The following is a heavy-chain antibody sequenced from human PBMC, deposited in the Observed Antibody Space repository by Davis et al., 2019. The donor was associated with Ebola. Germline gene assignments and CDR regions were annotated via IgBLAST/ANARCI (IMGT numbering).Heavy chain of an antibody. CDR1: GGSFSGYD. D-gene: IGHD3-9*01. J-gene: IGHJ4*02. Sequence: MPSETLSLTCAVYGGSFSGYDWSWIRQPPGKGLEWIGEINFSGSTNYNPSLKSRVTISIDTSKNQFSLKLSSVTAADTAVYYCAGASYYDIFAFDYWGQGTLVTVSS. CDR3: AGASYYDIFAFDY. V-gene: IGHV4-34*01. CDR2: INFSGST.